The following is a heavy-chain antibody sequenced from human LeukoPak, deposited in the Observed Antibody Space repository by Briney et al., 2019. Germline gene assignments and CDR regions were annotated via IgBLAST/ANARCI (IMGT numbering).Heavy chain of an antibody. D-gene: IGHD2/OR15-2a*01. CDR2: ITSSGSTI. Sequence: PGGSLRLSCAASGFTFSSYEINWVRQAPGKGLEWVSYITSSGSTIYHADSVKGRFTISRDNAKNSLYRQMNSLRGEDTAVYYCARDQSLSFWGQGTLVTVSS. V-gene: IGHV3-48*03. J-gene: IGHJ4*02. CDR1: GFTFSSYE. CDR3: ARDQSLSF.